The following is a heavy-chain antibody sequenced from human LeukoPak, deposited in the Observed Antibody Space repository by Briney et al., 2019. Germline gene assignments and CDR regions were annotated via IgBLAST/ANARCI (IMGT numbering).Heavy chain of an antibody. Sequence: SETLSLTCAVYGGSFSGYYWSWIRQPPGKGLEWIGSIYYSGSTYYNPSLKSRVTISVDTSKNQFSLKLSSVTAADTAVYYCARTLVVVAATAAFDIWGQGTMVTVSS. CDR1: GGSFSGYY. CDR2: IYYSGST. CDR3: ARTLVVVAATAAFDI. V-gene: IGHV4-34*01. D-gene: IGHD2-15*01. J-gene: IGHJ3*02.